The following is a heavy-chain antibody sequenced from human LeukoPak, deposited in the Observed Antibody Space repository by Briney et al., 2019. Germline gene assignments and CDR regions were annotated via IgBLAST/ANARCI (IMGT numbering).Heavy chain of an antibody. CDR2: ISAGGGST. V-gene: IGHV3-23*01. CDR3: AAEDNYYDSSGYYYGGPY. J-gene: IGHJ4*02. Sequence: GGSLRLSCAASGFTFTTYGMSWVRQAPGKGLEWVSAISAGGGSTYYADSVKGRFTISRDNSKNTLYLQMNSLRAEDTAVYYCAAEDNYYDSSGYYYGGPYWGQGTLVTVSS. CDR1: GFTFTTYG. D-gene: IGHD3-22*01.